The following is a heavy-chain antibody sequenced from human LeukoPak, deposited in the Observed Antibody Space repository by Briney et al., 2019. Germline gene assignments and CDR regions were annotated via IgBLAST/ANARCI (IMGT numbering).Heavy chain of an antibody. V-gene: IGHV4-39*01. J-gene: IGHJ3*02. CDR3: ARLQYCTDGVCSFAFDI. CDR1: GGSISSSTYY. D-gene: IGHD2-8*01. Sequence: PSETLSLTCTVSGGSISSSTYYCAWIRQPPGKGPEWIGSIYYSGSTYYNPSLKSRVTISGDTSKNQFSLKLNSVTAADTAVYYCARLQYCTDGVCSFAFDIWGQGTMVTVSS. CDR2: IYYSGST.